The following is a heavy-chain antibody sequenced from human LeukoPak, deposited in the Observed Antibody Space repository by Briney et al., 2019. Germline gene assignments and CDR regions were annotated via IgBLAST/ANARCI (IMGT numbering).Heavy chain of an antibody. CDR2: ISSSSSYI. CDR3: ARERRYYDSSGYFNDAFDI. Sequence: PGGSLRLSCAASGFTFSSYSMNWVRQAPGKGLEWVSSISSSSSYIYYADSVKGRFTISRDNAKNSLYLQMNSLRAEDTAVYHCARERRYYDSSGYFNDAFDIWGQGTMVTVSS. CDR1: GFTFSSYS. V-gene: IGHV3-21*01. D-gene: IGHD3-22*01. J-gene: IGHJ3*02.